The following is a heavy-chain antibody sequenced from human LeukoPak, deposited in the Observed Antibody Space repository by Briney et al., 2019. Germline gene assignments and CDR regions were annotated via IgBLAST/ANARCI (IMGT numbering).Heavy chain of an antibody. Sequence: NPGGSLRLSCAASGFTFSSYAMNWVRQAPGKGLEWVSTISGSGDTTYYADSVKGRFTISRDNSKNTLYLQMNSLRAEDTAVYYCAKKRGYNYGDFDYWGQGTLVTVSS. CDR1: GFTFSSYA. CDR3: AKKRGYNYGDFDY. D-gene: IGHD5-18*01. CDR2: ISGSGDTT. J-gene: IGHJ4*02. V-gene: IGHV3-23*01.